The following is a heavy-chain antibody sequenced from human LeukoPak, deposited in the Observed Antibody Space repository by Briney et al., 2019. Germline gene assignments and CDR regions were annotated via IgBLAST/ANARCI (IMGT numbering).Heavy chain of an antibody. J-gene: IGHJ3*02. D-gene: IGHD6-19*01. CDR1: GFTISTYW. CDR3: ARGLVRVYSSSPRPFDI. V-gene: IGHV3-74*01. CDR2: IKSDGSST. Sequence: GGSLRLSCAAPGFTISTYWMDWVRQAPGKGLVWVSHIKSDGSSTNYADSVKGRFTISRDNAKNTLYLQMNSLRAEDTAVYYCARGLVRVYSSSPRPFDIWGQGTMVTVSS.